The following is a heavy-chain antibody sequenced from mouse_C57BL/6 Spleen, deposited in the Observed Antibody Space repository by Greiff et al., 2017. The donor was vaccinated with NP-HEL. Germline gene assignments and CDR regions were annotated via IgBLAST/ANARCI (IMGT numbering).Heavy chain of an antibody. J-gene: IGHJ4*01. CDR3: AIKGDYYGSSYKDYYAMDY. Sequence: VQLQQSGAELARPGASVKLSCKASGYTFTSYGISWVKQRTGQGLEWIGEIYPRSGNTYYNEKFKGKATLTADKSSSTAYMELRSLTSEDSAVYFCAIKGDYYGSSYKDYYAMDYWGQGTSVTVSS. CDR2: IYPRSGNT. V-gene: IGHV1-81*01. CDR1: GYTFTSYG. D-gene: IGHD1-1*01.